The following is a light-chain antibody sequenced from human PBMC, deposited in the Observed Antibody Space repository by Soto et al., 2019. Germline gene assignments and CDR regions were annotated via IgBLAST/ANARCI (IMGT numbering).Light chain of an antibody. Sequence: EILMTQSPATLSVSPGERATLSCRASQSPNRNLAWYQQKPGQAPRLIIYGPSTRASGIPARFSGSGSGTEFTLTISSLQSEDFALYYCQHYNDWPTAFTFGPGTKVDL. CDR2: GPS. J-gene: IGKJ3*01. V-gene: IGKV3D-15*01. CDR1: QSPNRN. CDR3: QHYNDWPTAFT.